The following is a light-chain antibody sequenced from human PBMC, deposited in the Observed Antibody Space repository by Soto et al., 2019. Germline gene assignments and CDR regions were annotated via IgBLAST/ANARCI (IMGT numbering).Light chain of an antibody. V-gene: IGKV3-20*01. J-gene: IGKJ1*01. CDR3: QQYDNSPWT. CDR1: QSVSSSY. Sequence: EIVLTQSPGTLSLSPGEGATLSCRASQSVSSSYLAWYQQKPGQAPSLLIYGASSRATGIPDRFSGGGSGTDFPLTISRLEPEDVAVYYCQQYDNSPWTFGQGTEVEIK. CDR2: GAS.